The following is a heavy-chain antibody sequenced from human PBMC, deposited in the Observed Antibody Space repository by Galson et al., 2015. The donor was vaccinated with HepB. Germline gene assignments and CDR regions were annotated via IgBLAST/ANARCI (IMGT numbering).Heavy chain of an antibody. CDR2: INPGDSDT. CDR3: ARLRAVAQGFDY. CDR1: EYSFTTYW. V-gene: IGHV5-51*03. J-gene: IGHJ4*02. Sequence: QSGAEVKKPGESLKISCKGSEYSFTTYWIGWVRQMPGKGLEWMGIINPGDSDTRYSPSFQGQVTIPADKSIVTANLQWSSLKASDSAMYYCARLRAVAQGFDYWGQGTLVTVSS. D-gene: IGHD6-19*01.